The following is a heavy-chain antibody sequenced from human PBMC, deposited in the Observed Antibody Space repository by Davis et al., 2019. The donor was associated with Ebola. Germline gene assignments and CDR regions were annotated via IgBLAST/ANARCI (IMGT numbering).Heavy chain of an antibody. CDR2: ISGSGNTI. V-gene: IGHV3-48*04. CDR1: GFIFNSYS. J-gene: IGHJ5*01. Sequence: PGGSLRLSCAASGFIFNSYSMNWVRQTPEKGLEWVSYISGSGNTIYYADSVKGRFTISRDNAKNSVSLQMNNLRGEDTAVYYCAGGPPGRSWFDSWGQGALVTVSS. CDR3: AGGPPGRSWFDS.